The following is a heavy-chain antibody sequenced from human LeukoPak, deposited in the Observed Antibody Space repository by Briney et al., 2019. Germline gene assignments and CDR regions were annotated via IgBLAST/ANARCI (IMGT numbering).Heavy chain of an antibody. CDR2: INKDGSET. V-gene: IGHV3-7*05. Sequence: PGGSLRLSCAASGFASNRHWMSWVRQAPGKGLEWVANINKDGSETRYLDSVRGRFTISRDNAKDSVYLQMNSLRAEDTVVYYCARDPAFAVPFDYWGQGTLVTVSS. CDR3: ARDPAFAVPFDY. CDR1: GFASNRHW. J-gene: IGHJ4*02.